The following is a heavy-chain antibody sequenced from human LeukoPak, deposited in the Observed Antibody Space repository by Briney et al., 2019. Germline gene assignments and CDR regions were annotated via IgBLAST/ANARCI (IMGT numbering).Heavy chain of an antibody. CDR2: IIPIFGTA. Sequence: GSSVKVSCKASGGTFSSYAISWVRQAPGQGLEWMGGIIPIFGTANYAQKFQGRVTITADESTSTAYMELSSLRSEDTAMYYCAINLAVAGRRDYFDYWGQGTLVTVSS. J-gene: IGHJ4*02. D-gene: IGHD6-19*01. CDR1: GGTFSSYA. CDR3: AINLAVAGRRDYFDY. V-gene: IGHV1-69*01.